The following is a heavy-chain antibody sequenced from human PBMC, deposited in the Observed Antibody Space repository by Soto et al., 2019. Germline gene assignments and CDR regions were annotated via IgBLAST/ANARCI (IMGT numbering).Heavy chain of an antibody. D-gene: IGHD7-27*01. CDR2: ISARSGTT. CDR1: GSTFSSYS. J-gene: IGHJ4*02. Sequence: PGGSLRLSCAASGSTFSSYSMTWVRQAPGKGLEWVSAISARSGTTYYADSVKGRFTISRDNSKNTLYLQMNGLRAEDTAVYYCAKTGPYYFDFWGQGALVTVSS. CDR3: AKTGPYYFDF. V-gene: IGHV3-23*01.